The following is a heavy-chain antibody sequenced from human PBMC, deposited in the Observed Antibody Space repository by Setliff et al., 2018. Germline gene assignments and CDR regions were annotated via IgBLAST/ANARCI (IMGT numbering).Heavy chain of an antibody. V-gene: IGHV4-39*01. CDR3: ARHNGSPTDRLDY. D-gene: IGHD2-8*01. CDR1: GDSISPGTHN. Sequence: SETLSLTCTVSGDSISPGTHNWGWIRQPPGRGLEWLGSIYYSGSTYYNPSLKSRVTITVDTSKNQFSLKLSSLTAADTAMYYCARHNGSPTDRLDYWGQGIPVTVSS. CDR2: IYYSGST. J-gene: IGHJ4*02.